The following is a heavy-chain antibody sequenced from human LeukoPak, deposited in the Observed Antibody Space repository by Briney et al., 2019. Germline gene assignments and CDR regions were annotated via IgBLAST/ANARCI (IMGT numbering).Heavy chain of an antibody. D-gene: IGHD4-23*01. CDR1: GFTFSSYA. J-gene: IGHJ4*02. CDR3: VRGNDYGGPHY. CDR2: ISYDGSNK. Sequence: GGSLRLSCAASGFTFSSYAMHWVRQAPGKGLEWVAVISYDGSNKYYADSVKGRFTISRDNGKNTLFLQMNSLRAEDAAVYYCVRGNDYGGPHYWGQGTLVTVSS. V-gene: IGHV3-30-3*01.